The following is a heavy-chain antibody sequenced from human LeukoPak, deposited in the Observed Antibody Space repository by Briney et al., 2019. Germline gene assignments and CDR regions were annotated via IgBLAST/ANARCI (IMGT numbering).Heavy chain of an antibody. CDR1: GGSISSYY. CDR3: ARDREPIFGSGWPSFGY. J-gene: IGHJ4*02. V-gene: IGHV4-59*01. D-gene: IGHD6-19*01. Sequence: SETLSLTCTVSGGSISSYYWSWIRQPPGKGLEWIGYIYYSGSTNYNPSLKSRVTISVDTSKNQFSLKLSSVTAADTAVYYCARDREPIFGSGWPSFGYWGQGTLVTVSS. CDR2: IYYSGST.